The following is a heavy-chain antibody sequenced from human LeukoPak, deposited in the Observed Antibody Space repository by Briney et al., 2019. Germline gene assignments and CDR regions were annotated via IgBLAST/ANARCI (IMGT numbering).Heavy chain of an antibody. D-gene: IGHD1-20*01. CDR3: LRDLNWSLDQ. J-gene: IGHJ4*02. V-gene: IGHV3-48*04. CDR1: GFTFSSYS. Sequence: HSGGSLRLSCAASGFTFSSYSMNWVRQAPGKGLEWVSYISSSSSTIYYADSVKGRFTISRDNAKNTLYLQMNSLRAEDTAVYYCLRDLNWSLDQWGQGTLVTVSS. CDR2: ISSSSSTI.